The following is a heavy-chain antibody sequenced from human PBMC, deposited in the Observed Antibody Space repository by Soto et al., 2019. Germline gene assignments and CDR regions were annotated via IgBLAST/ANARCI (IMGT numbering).Heavy chain of an antibody. J-gene: IGHJ4*02. CDR3: ASCPKVGPPVPLDF. CDR1: GGTFSSYA. CDR2: IIPIFGTA. Sequence: SLKVSCKASGGTFSSYAISWVRQAPGEGLEWMGGIIPIFGTANYAQKFQGRVTITADESTSTAYMELSSLRSEDTAVYYCASCPKVGPPVPLDFWGQGTLVTVSS. V-gene: IGHV1-69*13. D-gene: IGHD1-26*01.